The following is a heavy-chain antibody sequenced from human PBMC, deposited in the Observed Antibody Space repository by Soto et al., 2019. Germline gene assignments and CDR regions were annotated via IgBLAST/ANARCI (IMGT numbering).Heavy chain of an antibody. CDR2: IIPIFGTA. D-gene: IGHD3-22*01. V-gene: IGHV1-69*13. CDR3: GGGVYYYDSSGYFRLLSSIDH. J-gene: IGHJ4*02. CDR1: GASFSSYA. Sequence: GASVKVSCNASGASFSSYAISWVRQPHGQGLEWMGGIIPIFGTANYAQKFQGRVTITADESTSTAYMELSSLRSEDTAVYYCGGGVYYYDSSGYFRLLSSIDHWGQRTLVTVSS.